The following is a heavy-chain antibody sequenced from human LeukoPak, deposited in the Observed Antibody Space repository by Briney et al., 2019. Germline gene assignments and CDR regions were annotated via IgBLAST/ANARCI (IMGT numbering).Heavy chain of an antibody. CDR3: TRLNSATDPTGDY. J-gene: IGHJ4*02. D-gene: IGHD6-13*01. V-gene: IGHV5-51*01. CDR1: GYSFTSYL. Sequence: GESLKISCKGSGYSFTSYLIGWVRQMPGKGLEWMGIIYPGDSDTRYSPSFQGQVTISTDKSISTAYLQWSSLKASDIAMYYCTRLNSATDPTGDYWGQGTLVTVSS. CDR2: IYPGDSDT.